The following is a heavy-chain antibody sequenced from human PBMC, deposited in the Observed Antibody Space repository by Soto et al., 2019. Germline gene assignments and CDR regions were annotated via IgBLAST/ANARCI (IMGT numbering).Heavy chain of an antibody. CDR1: GYTFTRSG. Sequence: ASVKVSCKASGYTFTRSGISWVRQAPGQGLEWMGWISTYNGDTNYAQTFQGRVTMTTDTSTSTVHMEVRSLRSDDTAVYYCARGGVAPYYYYGMDVGGKGTLVTVS. J-gene: IGHJ6*04. CDR3: ARGGVAPYYYYGMDV. CDR2: ISTYNGDT. D-gene: IGHD5-12*01. V-gene: IGHV1-18*01.